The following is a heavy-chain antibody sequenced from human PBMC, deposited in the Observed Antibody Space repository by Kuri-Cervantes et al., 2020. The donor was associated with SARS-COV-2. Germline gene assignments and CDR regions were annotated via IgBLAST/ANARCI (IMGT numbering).Heavy chain of an antibody. J-gene: IGHJ5*02. CDR3: ARHTIYCSSTSCYEARFDP. Sequence: GSLRLSCAVSGYSISSGYYWGWIRQPPGKGLEWIGSIYYSGSTYYNPSLKSRVTISVDTSKNQFSLKLSSVTAADTAVYYCARHTIYCSSTSCYEARFDPWGQGTLVTVSS. D-gene: IGHD2-2*01. V-gene: IGHV4-38-2*01. CDR2: IYYSGST. CDR1: GYSISSGYY.